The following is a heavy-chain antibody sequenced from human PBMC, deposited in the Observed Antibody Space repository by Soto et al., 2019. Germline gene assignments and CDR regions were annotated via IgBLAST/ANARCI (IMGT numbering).Heavy chain of an antibody. CDR1: GGSIRSGVYY. Sequence: QVQLQESGPVLVKPSQTLSLTCTVSGGSIRSGVYYWTWIRQPPGKGLEWIGYIYYSGYTYYNPSLKSRITISVDTSKNQFSLKLTSVTAADTAVYFCARGGNGYHILTGFSSHYWGQGTLVTVSS. CDR2: IYYSGYT. V-gene: IGHV4-30-4*01. J-gene: IGHJ4*02. CDR3: ARGGNGYHILTGFSSHY. D-gene: IGHD3-9*01.